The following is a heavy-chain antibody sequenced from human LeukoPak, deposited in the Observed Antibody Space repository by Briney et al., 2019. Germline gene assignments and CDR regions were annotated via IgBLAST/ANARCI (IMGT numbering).Heavy chain of an antibody. D-gene: IGHD2-15*01. Sequence: SETLSLTCAVSGGSISSGGYSGCWIRQPPGKGLEWMGYFYHSGSTYYNPSLKGRVTISVDRSKNQFSLQLSSVTAADTAVYYCASSYCSGGSCYEPSMDVWGQGTTVTVSS. CDR3: ASSYCSGGSCYEPSMDV. CDR2: FYHSGST. V-gene: IGHV4-30-2*01. CDR1: GGSISSGGYS. J-gene: IGHJ6*02.